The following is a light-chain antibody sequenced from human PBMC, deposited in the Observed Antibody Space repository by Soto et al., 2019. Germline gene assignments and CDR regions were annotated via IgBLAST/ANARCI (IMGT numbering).Light chain of an antibody. CDR3: SSYAGNNRMV. V-gene: IGLV2-8*01. CDR2: EVN. Sequence: QSVLTQPPSASGSTGESVTMSCTGTSRDVGAYVYVSWFQQHSGKAPKLIIFEVNKRPSGVPDRFSGSRSGDTASLTVSGPQIDDEADYYCSSYAGNNRMVFGGGTKLTVL. J-gene: IGLJ2*01. CDR1: SRDVGAYVY.